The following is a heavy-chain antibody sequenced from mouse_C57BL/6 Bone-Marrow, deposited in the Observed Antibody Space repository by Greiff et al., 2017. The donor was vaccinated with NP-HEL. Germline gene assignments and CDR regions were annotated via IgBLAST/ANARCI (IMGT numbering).Heavy chain of an antibody. D-gene: IGHD2-1*01. V-gene: IGHV1-42*01. CDR1: GYSFTGYY. CDR3: ARSGGNLDY. CDR2: INPSTGGT. Sequence: VQLQQSGPELVKPGASVKISCKASGYSFTGYYMNWVKQSPEKSLEWIGEINPSTGGTTYNQKFKAKATLTVDKSSSTAYMQLKSLTSEDSAVYYCARSGGNLDYWGQGTTLTVSS. J-gene: IGHJ2*01.